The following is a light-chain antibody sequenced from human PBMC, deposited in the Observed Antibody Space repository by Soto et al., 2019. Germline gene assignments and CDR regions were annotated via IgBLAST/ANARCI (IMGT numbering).Light chain of an antibody. CDR2: DAS. V-gene: IGKV1-13*02. J-gene: IGKJ5*01. CDR3: QQFNSFSST. CDR1: QGISSS. Sequence: AIQLTQSPSSLSASVGDRVTITCRASQGISSSLAWYQQKPGKAPKLLIYDASSLESGVPSRFSGSGSGTDFTFTISSLQPEDFATYYCQQFNSFSSTFGQGTRLEIK.